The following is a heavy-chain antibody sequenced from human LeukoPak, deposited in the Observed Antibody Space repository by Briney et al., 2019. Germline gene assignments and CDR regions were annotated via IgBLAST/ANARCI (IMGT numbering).Heavy chain of an antibody. CDR2: FDPEDGET. CDR1: GYTLTELS. CDR3: AIDQKNYYDSSGYLNFDY. V-gene: IGHV1-24*01. J-gene: IGHJ4*02. Sequence: ASVKISCKVSGYTLTELSMHWVRQAPGKGLEWMGGFDPEDGETIYAQKFQGRVTMTEDTSTDTAYMELSSLRSEDTAVYYCAIDQKNYYDSSGYLNFDYWGQGTLVTVSS. D-gene: IGHD3-22*01.